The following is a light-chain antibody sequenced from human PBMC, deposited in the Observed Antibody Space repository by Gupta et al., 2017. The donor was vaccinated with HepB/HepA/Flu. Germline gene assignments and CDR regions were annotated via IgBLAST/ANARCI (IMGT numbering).Light chain of an antibody. CDR1: SSNIGNNG. V-gene: IGLV1-44*01. J-gene: IGLJ1*01. CDR2: KNN. CDR3: AAWDDSLNGYV. Sequence: LPRPPSASGPPGQSATITCNGSSSNIGNNGVGWYQQCPGTTPKLLIYKNNDRPSGVPERFSGSKSGTSASLAISGLQAEDEADYYCAAWDDSLNGYVFGSGTKVTVL.